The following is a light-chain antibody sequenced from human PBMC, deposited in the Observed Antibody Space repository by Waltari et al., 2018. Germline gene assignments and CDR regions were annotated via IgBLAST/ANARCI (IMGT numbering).Light chain of an antibody. CDR3: CSYSTGGSWM. CDR2: YVS. Sequence: QSALTQPVSVSGSPGQSVTISCTGTSNNVGDYNLVSWFQHHPDQAPKLLIFYVSTRPSGVSNRFSGSKSGNPASLTISGLQTEDEADYYCCSYSTGGSWMFGGGTKLTVL. CDR1: SNNVGDYNL. V-gene: IGLV2-23*02. J-gene: IGLJ3*02.